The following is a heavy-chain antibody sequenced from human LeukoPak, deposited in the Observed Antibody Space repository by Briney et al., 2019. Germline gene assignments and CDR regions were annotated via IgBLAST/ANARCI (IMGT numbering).Heavy chain of an antibody. D-gene: IGHD3-3*01. CDR2: IRYDGSNK. J-gene: IGHJ6*03. CDR3: AKDARRFLGYYYYMDV. V-gene: IGHV3-30*02. CDR1: GFPFSSYG. Sequence: PGGSLRLSCAASGFPFSSYGMHWVRQAPGKGLEWVAFIRYDGSNKYYADSVKGRFTISRDNSKNTLYLQMNSLRAEDTAVYYCAKDARRFLGYYYYMDVWGKGTTVTVSS.